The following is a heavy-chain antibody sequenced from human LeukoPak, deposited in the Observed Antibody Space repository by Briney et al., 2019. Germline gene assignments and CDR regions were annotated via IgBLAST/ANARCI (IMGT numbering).Heavy chain of an antibody. V-gene: IGHV4-34*01. D-gene: IGHD2-2*01. CDR1: GGSFSGYY. J-gene: IGHJ4*02. CDR3: ARGQGIVVVPAAIYHFDY. Sequence: SETLSLTCAVYGGSFSGYYWSWIRQPPGKGLEWIGEINHSGSTNYNPSLKSRVTISVDTSKNQFSLKLSSVTAADTAVYYCARGQGIVVVPAAIYHFDYWGQGTLVTVSS. CDR2: INHSGST.